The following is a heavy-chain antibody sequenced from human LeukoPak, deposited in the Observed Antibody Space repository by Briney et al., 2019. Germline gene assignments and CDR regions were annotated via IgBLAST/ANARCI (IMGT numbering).Heavy chain of an antibody. CDR2: ISDSGSRT. D-gene: IGHD3-22*01. V-gene: IGHV3-23*01. Sequence: PGGSLRLSCAAAGFSFSSLHMSWVRQAPGKGLEWVSSISDSGSRTYYADSVKGRFTISRDNSKNTLYLQMNSLRAEDTAVYYCAKKGYYDGSGYYMYYFDHWGQGTLVTVSS. J-gene: IGHJ4*02. CDR3: AKKGYYDGSGYYMYYFDH. CDR1: GFSFSSLH.